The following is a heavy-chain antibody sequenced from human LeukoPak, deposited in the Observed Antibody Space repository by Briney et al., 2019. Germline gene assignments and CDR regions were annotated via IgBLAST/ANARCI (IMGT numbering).Heavy chain of an antibody. D-gene: IGHD6-19*01. CDR2: IYTSGST. CDR1: GGSISSYY. CDR3: AREGWQWLVRAFDY. Sequence: SETLSLTCTVSGGSISSYYWSWIRQPAGKGLEWIGRIYTSGSTNYNPSLKSRVTMSVDTSKNQFSLKLSSVTAADTAVYYCAREGWQWLVRAFDYWGQGTLVTVSS. J-gene: IGHJ4*02. V-gene: IGHV4-4*07.